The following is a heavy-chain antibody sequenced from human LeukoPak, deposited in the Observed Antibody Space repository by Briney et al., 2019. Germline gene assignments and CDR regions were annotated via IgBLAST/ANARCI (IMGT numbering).Heavy chain of an antibody. CDR3: AREGEVAVAATRYYYYYGMDV. V-gene: IGHV4-4*07. J-gene: IGHJ6*02. Sequence: PSETLSLTCTVSGGSISSYYWSWTRQPAGKGLEWIGRIYTSGSTNYNPSLKSRVTMSVDTSKNQFSLKLSSVTAADTAVYYCAREGEVAVAATRYYYYYGMDVWGQGTTVTVSS. D-gene: IGHD6-19*01. CDR1: GGSISSYY. CDR2: IYTSGST.